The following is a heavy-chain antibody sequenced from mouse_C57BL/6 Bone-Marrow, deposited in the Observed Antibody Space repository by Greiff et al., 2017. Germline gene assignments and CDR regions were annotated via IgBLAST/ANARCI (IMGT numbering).Heavy chain of an antibody. V-gene: IGHV7-1*01. CDR2: SRNKANDYTT. Sequence: EVKLVESGGGLVQSGRSLRLSCATSGFTFSDFYMEWVRQAPGKGLEWIAASRNKANDYTTEYSASVKGRFIVSRDTSQSILYLQMNALRAEDTAIYYCARDAGLGLDYWGQGTTRTVSS. D-gene: IGHD4-1*01. CDR3: ARDAGLGLDY. J-gene: IGHJ2*01. CDR1: GFTFSDFY.